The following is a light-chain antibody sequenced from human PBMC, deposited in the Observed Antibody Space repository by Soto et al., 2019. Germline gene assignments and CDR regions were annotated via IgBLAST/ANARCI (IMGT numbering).Light chain of an antibody. CDR3: SSYTTSSSVI. V-gene: IGLV2-14*03. Sequence: QSALTQPASVSGSPGQSIAISCNGTSSDIGTYDYVSWYQQHPGKAPKLMLFDVNHRPSGVSDRFFGSKSGNTASLTISGLQAEDVADYYCSSYTTSSSVIFGGGTKLTVL. J-gene: IGLJ2*01. CDR1: SSDIGTYDY. CDR2: DVN.